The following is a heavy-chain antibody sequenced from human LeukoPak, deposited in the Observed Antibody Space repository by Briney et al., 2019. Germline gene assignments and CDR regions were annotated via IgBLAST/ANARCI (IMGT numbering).Heavy chain of an antibody. J-gene: IGHJ4*02. V-gene: IGHV4-4*09. D-gene: IGHD4-23*01. CDR3: SRRYGGTSGPWGYLDN. CDR1: GDSINSFY. Sequence: ETLSLTCTVSGDSINSFYSSWVRQPPGKGLEWIGFMFPIGSTNHSPSLKSPVHISLDTSKKQFSLILSSVTAAGTAVYFCSRRYGGTSGPWGYLDNWGQGALITVSS. CDR2: MFPIGST.